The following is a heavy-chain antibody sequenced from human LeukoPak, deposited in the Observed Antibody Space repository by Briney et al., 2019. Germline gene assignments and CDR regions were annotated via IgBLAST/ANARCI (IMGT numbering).Heavy chain of an antibody. CDR2: ISGSGGST. CDR3: AKDLVGGVIFIGGSLSVSRGVMDY. J-gene: IGHJ4*02. Sequence: PGRSLRLSCAASGFTFSSYWMSWVRQAPGKGLEWVSAISGSGGSTYYADSVKGRFTISRDNSKNTLYLQMNSLRAEDTAVYYCAKDLVGGVIFIGGSLSVSRGVMDYWGQGTLVTVSS. CDR1: GFTFSSYW. D-gene: IGHD3-10*01. V-gene: IGHV3-23*01.